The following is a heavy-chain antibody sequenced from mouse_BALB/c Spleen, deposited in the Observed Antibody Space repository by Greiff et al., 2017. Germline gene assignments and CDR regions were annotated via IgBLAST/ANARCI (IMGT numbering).Heavy chain of an antibody. CDR3: VRESPYAMDY. J-gene: IGHJ4*01. V-gene: IGHV2-9-2*01. CDR2: IWTGGGT. Sequence: VQGVESGPGLVAPSQSLSITCTVSGFSLTSYDISWIRQTPGKGLEWLGVIWTGGGTNYNSAFMSRLSISKDNSKSQVFLKMNSLQTDDTAIYYCVRESPYAMDYWGQGTSVTVSS. CDR1: GFSLTSYD.